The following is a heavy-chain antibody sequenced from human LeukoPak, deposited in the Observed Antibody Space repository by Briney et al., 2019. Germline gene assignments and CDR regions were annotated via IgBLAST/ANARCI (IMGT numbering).Heavy chain of an antibody. CDR2: IYYSGST. CDR1: GGSVSSGSYY. Sequence: PSETLSLTCTVSGGSVSSGSYYWSWIRQPPGKGLEWIGYIYYSGSTNYNPSLKSRVTISVDTSKNQFSLKLSSVAAADTAVYYCAREQGYYYYYGMDVWGQGTTVTVSS. J-gene: IGHJ6*02. CDR3: AREQGYYYYYGMDV. V-gene: IGHV4-61*01.